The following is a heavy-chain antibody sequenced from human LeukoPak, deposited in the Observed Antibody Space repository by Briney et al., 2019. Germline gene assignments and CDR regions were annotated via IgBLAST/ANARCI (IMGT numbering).Heavy chain of an antibody. V-gene: IGHV4-59*01. J-gene: IGHJ4*02. Sequence: PSETLSLTCTVSGGSFTRYYWNWIRQPPGKGLEWVGYIYNSGTTNYNPSPKSRATISADTSKRQVSLRLSSVTAADTAVYYCAGGGYCDISSCSAPLFDWWGQGTPVTVSS. D-gene: IGHD2-15*01. CDR1: GGSFTRYY. CDR2: IYNSGTT. CDR3: AGGGYCDISSCSAPLFDW.